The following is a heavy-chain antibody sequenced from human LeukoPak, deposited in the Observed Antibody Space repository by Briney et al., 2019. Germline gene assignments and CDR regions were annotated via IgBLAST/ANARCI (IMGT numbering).Heavy chain of an antibody. V-gene: IGHV3-49*04. CDR1: GFTFGDYG. D-gene: IGHD3-10*01. CDR2: IRSKAYGGTT. Sequence: GGSLRLSCTTSGFTFGDYGMSWVRQAPGKGLEWVGFIRSKAYGGTTEYAASVKGRFTISRDDSKSIAYLQMNSLKTEDTAVYYCTGSFGELTFFDYWGQGTLVTVSS. J-gene: IGHJ4*02. CDR3: TGSFGELTFFDY.